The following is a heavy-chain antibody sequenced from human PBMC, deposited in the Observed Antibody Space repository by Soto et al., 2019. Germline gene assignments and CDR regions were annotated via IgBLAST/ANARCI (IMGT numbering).Heavy chain of an antibody. D-gene: IGHD4-17*01. Sequence: PSETLSLTCTVSGGSISSGGYYWSWIRQHPGKGLEWIGYIYYSGSTYYNPSLKSRVTISVDTSKNQFSLKLSSVTAADTAVYYCARADYGDYERSFDYWGQGTLVTVSS. CDR3: ARADYGDYERSFDY. V-gene: IGHV4-31*03. CDR2: IYYSGST. J-gene: IGHJ4*02. CDR1: GGSISSGGYY.